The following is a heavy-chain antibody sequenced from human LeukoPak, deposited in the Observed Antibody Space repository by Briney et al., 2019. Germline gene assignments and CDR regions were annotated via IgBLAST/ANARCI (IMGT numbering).Heavy chain of an antibody. CDR1: GFTFSSYG. V-gene: IGHV3-33*01. CDR2: IWYDGSNK. CDR3: ARDTDGGNSLVDY. Sequence: GGSLRLSCAASGFTFSSYGMHWVRQAPGKGLEWVAVIWYDGSNKYYADSVKGRFTISRDNSKNTLYLQTNSLRAEDTAVYYCARDTDGGNSLVDYWGQGTLVTVSS. D-gene: IGHD4-23*01. J-gene: IGHJ4*02.